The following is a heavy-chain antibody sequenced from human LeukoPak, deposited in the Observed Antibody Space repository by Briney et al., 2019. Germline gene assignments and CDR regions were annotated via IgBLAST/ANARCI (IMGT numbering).Heavy chain of an antibody. V-gene: IGHV3-11*01. CDR1: RFTFSDHY. CDR3: ARAGYYDISGYPYGMDV. Sequence: PGGSLRLSCAASRFTFSDHYMSWIRQAPGKGLEWLSYISSSGSTIYYADSVKGRFTISRDNAKNLLYLQMNSLRAEDTAVYYCARAGYYDISGYPYGMDVWGQGTPVTVSS. CDR2: ISSSGSTI. J-gene: IGHJ6*02. D-gene: IGHD3-22*01.